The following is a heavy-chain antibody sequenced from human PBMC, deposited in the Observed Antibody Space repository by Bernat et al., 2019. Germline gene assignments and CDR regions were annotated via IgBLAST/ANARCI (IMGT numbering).Heavy chain of an antibody. J-gene: IGHJ2*01. V-gene: IGHV1-2*02. CDR2: INPNSGGT. CDR3: ARGPINIGYSSSSIRYFDL. Sequence: QVQLVQSGAEVKKPEASVKVSCKASGYTFTGYYMHWVRQAPGQGLEWMGWINPNSGGTNYAQKFQGRVTMTRDTSISTAYMELSRLTSDDTAVYYCARGPINIGYSSSSIRYFDLWGRGTLVTVSS. D-gene: IGHD6-6*01. CDR1: GYTFTGYY.